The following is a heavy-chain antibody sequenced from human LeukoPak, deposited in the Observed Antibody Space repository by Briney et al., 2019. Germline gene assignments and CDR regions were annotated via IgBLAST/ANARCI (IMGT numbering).Heavy chain of an antibody. Sequence: SETLSLTCTVSGGSISSYYWSWIRQPPGKGLEWIGCIYYGGSTNYNPSLKSRVTISVDTSKNQFSLKLSSVTAADTAVYYCAREAYSNYVDYWGQGTLVTVSS. CDR1: GGSISSYY. D-gene: IGHD4-11*01. CDR3: AREAYSNYVDY. V-gene: IGHV4-59*01. J-gene: IGHJ4*02. CDR2: IYYGGST.